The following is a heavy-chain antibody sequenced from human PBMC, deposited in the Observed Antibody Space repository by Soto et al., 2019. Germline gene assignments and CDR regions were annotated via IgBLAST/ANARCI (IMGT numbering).Heavy chain of an antibody. CDR2: ISAYNGNT. CDR3: ASVDCSGGSCYPTFDY. D-gene: IGHD2-15*01. CDR1: GYTFTSYG. Sequence: QVQLVQSGAEVKKPGASVKVSCKASGYTFTSYGISWVRQAPGQGLEWMGWISAYNGNTNYAQKLQGRVTMTTDTSTSTAYMELRRLRSDDTAVYYCASVDCSGGSCYPTFDYWGQGTLVTVSS. J-gene: IGHJ4*02. V-gene: IGHV1-18*01.